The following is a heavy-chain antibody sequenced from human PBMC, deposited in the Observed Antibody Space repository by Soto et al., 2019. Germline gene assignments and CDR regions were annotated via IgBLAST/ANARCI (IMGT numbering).Heavy chain of an antibody. CDR2: MYHSGST. CDR1: GGSISSGGYS. J-gene: IGHJ4*02. CDR3: ARELDY. V-gene: IGHV4-30-2*01. Sequence: PSETLSLTCAVSGGSISSGGYSWSWIRQPPGKGLEWIGYMYHSGSTYYNPSLKSRVTISIDRSKNQFSLKLSSVTAADTAVYYCARELDYWGQGILVTVSS.